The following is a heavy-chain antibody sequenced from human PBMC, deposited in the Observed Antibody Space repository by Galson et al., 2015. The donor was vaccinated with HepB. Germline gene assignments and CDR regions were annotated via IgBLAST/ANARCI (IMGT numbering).Heavy chain of an antibody. CDR1: GFTFSSYA. CDR2: ISYDGSNK. J-gene: IGHJ4*02. CDR3: ARDTSGSSGGSDY. V-gene: IGHV3-30-3*01. Sequence: SLRLSCAASGFTFSSYAMHWVRQAPGKGLEWVAVISYDGSNKYYADSVKGRFTISRDNSKNTLYLQMNSLRAEDTAVYYCARDTSGSSGGSDYWGQGTLVTVSS. D-gene: IGHD1-26*01.